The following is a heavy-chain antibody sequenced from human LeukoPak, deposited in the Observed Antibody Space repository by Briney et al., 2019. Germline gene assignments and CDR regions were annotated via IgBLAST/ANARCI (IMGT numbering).Heavy chain of an antibody. CDR1: GGTFSSYA. CDR2: IIPIFGTA. V-gene: IGHV1-69*05. CDR3: ARDFYYDSSGLR. Sequence: ASVKVSCKASGGTFSSYAISWVRQAPGRGLEWMGRIIPIFGTANYAQKFQGRATITTDESTSTAYMELSSLRSEDTAVYYCARDFYYDSSGLRWGQGTLVTVSS. D-gene: IGHD3-22*01. J-gene: IGHJ4*02.